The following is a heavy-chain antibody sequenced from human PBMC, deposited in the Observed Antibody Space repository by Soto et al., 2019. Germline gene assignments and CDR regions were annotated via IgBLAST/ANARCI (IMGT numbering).Heavy chain of an antibody. CDR3: AKFPASGYYNFDY. CDR1: GFTFSSYA. CDR2: ISGSGGST. Sequence: PGGSLRLSCAASGFTFSSYAMSWVRQAPGKGLEWVSAISGSGGSTYYADSVKGRFTTSRDNSKNTLYLQMNSLRAEDTAVYYCAKFPASGYYNFDYWGQGTLVTVSS. J-gene: IGHJ4*02. V-gene: IGHV3-23*01. D-gene: IGHD3-3*01.